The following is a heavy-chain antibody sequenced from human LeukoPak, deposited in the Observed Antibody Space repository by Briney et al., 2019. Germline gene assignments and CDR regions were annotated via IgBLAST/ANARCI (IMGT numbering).Heavy chain of an antibody. D-gene: IGHD1-14*01. CDR3: ARQAEGSYYFDY. J-gene: IGHJ4*02. CDR2: ISSSGSTM. V-gene: IGHV3-48*03. CDR1: GFTVSSFE. Sequence: GGSLRLSCAASGFTVSSFEINWVRQAPGKGLQWVSYISSSGSTMQYADSVKGRFTITRDNAKNSLYLQMNSLRAEDTAVYYCARQAEGSYYFDYWGQGTLVTVSS.